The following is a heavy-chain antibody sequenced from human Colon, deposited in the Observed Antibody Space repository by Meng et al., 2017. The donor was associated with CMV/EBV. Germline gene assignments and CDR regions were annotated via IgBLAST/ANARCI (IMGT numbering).Heavy chain of an antibody. CDR1: GFTVSSNY. CDR3: ARTPSEGSSWYHYYYYYGMDV. Sequence: GGSLRLSCAASGFTVSSNYMSWVRQAPGKGLEWVSVIYSGGSTYYADSVKGRFTISRDNSKNTLYLQMNSLRAEDTAVYYCARTPSEGSSWYHYYYYYGMDVWGQGTTVTVSS. CDR2: IYSGGST. D-gene: IGHD6-13*01. V-gene: IGHV3-53*01. J-gene: IGHJ6*02.